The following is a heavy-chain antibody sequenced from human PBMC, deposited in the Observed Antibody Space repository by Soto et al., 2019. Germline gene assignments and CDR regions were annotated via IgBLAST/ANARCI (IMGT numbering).Heavy chain of an antibody. CDR2: IIPIFGTA. Sequence: SVKVSCKASGGTFGSYAISWVRQAPGQGLEWMGGIIPIFGTANYAQKFQGRVTITADESTSTAYMELSSLRSEDTAVYYCARLWFGESTWYYGMDVWGQGTTVTVSS. CDR3: ARLWFGESTWYYGMDV. V-gene: IGHV1-69*13. D-gene: IGHD3-10*01. J-gene: IGHJ6*02. CDR1: GGTFGSYA.